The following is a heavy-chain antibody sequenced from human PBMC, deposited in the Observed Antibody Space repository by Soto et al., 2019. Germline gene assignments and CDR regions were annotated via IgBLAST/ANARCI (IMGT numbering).Heavy chain of an antibody. CDR1: GFTVSGNY. CDR2: IYSDGPT. Sequence: EVQLVESGGGLIQPGGSLRLSCAASGFTVSGNYMSWVRQAPGKGLEWVSVIYSDGPTYYADSVKGRFTISRDNSKNTLYRQMDRLRAEDTAGYYCAGVQGDSSGYLNWFDPWCQGTLVTVSS. J-gene: IGHJ5*02. V-gene: IGHV3-53*01. D-gene: IGHD3-22*01. CDR3: AGVQGDSSGYLNWFDP.